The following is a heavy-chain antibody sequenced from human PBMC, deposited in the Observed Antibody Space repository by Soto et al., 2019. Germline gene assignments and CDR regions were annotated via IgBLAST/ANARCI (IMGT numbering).Heavy chain of an antibody. CDR1: GGSFSGYY. CDR3: ARVPGDFWSGYYSWFDP. J-gene: IGHJ5*02. V-gene: IGHV4-34*01. Sequence: SETLSLTCAVYGGSFSGYYLSWIRQPPGKGLEWIGEINHSGSTNYNPSLKSRVTISVDRSKNQFSLKLSSVTAADTAVYYCARVPGDFWSGYYSWFDPWGQGTLVTVSS. D-gene: IGHD3-3*01. CDR2: INHSGST.